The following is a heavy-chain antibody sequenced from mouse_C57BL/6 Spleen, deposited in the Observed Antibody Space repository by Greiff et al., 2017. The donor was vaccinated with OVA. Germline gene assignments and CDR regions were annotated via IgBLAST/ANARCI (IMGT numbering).Heavy chain of an antibody. V-gene: IGHV14-1*01. D-gene: IGHD2-5*01. CDR3: TKTYYSNYAAMDY. Sequence: VQLQQSGAELVRPGASVKLSCTASGFNIKDYYMHWVKQRPEQGLEWIGRIDPEDGDTEYAPKFQGKATMTADTSSNTAYLQLSSLTSEDTAVYYCTKTYYSNYAAMDYWGQGTSVTVAS. CDR1: GFNIKDYY. CDR2: IDPEDGDT. J-gene: IGHJ4*01.